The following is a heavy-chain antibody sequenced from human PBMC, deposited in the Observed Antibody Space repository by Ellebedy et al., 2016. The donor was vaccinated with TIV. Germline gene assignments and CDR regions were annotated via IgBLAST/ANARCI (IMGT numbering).Heavy chain of an antibody. Sequence: GGSLRLXXRAPGFTFNNAWMNAWMSWVRQASGKGLEWVGRIRSRPNNYATAYAASVKGRFTISRDDSQNTAYLQMNSLKTEDTAVYYCTRHGGGSYSLPFDYWGQGTLVTVSS. CDR2: IRSRPNNYAT. V-gene: IGHV3-73*01. D-gene: IGHD1-26*01. CDR3: TRHGGGSYSLPFDY. CDR1: GFTFNNAWMNAW. J-gene: IGHJ4*02.